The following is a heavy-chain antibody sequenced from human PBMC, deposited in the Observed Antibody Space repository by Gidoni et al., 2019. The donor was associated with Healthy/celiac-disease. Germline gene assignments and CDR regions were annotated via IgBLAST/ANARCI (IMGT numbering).Heavy chain of an antibody. CDR1: GFTFSNAW. J-gene: IGHJ4*02. CDR2: IKSKTDGGTT. CDR3: SREYDYVWGSYRYTGHYYFDY. V-gene: IGHV3-15*01. D-gene: IGHD3-16*02. Sequence: EVQLVESGGGLVKPGGSLRLSCAASGFTFSNAWMSWVRQAPGKGLEWVGRIKSKTDGGTTDYAAPVKGRFTISRDDSKNTLYLQMNSLKTEDTAVYYCSREYDYVWGSYRYTGHYYFDYWGQGTLVTVSS.